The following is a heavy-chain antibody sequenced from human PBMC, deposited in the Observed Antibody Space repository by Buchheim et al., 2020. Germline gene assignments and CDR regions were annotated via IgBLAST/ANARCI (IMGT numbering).Heavy chain of an antibody. V-gene: IGHV3-30-3*01. D-gene: IGHD4-17*01. Sequence: QVQLVESGGGVVQPGRSLRLSCAASGFSFNTHAMHWVRQAPGKGLEWVAILSYDATNKYYADSVKGRFTISRDNSKSTLYLQMNSLRAEDTAVYYCVGTTVTTNYWGQGTL. CDR1: GFSFNTHA. CDR2: LSYDATNK. CDR3: VGTTVTTNY. J-gene: IGHJ4*02.